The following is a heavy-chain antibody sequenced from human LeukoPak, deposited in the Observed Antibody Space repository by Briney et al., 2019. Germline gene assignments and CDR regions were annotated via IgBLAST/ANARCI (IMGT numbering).Heavy chain of an antibody. D-gene: IGHD6-19*01. J-gene: IGHJ4*02. CDR2: ISGSGGTT. CDR3: AKDRGKQWLVAGYYFDY. Sequence: GGSLRLSCAASGFTFSSYAMSWVRQAPGKGLEWVSLISGSGGTTYYADSVKGRFTISRDNSKNTLYLQMNSLRAEDTAVYYCAKDRGKQWLVAGYYFDYWGQGTLVTVPS. V-gene: IGHV3-23*01. CDR1: GFTFSSYA.